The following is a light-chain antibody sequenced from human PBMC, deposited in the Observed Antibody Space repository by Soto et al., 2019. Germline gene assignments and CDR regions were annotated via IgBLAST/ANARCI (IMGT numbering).Light chain of an antibody. J-gene: IGKJ1*01. CDR2: RAS. V-gene: IGKV3-15*01. Sequence: IVMTQSPATLSVSPGERATLSCRASQSVSSDLAWYQQKPGQAPRLLIFRASTRATGIPARFSGSGSGTEFTFTISSLQSEDFAVYYCQQYNNRPPWTFGQGTKVEIK. CDR1: QSVSSD. CDR3: QQYNNRPPWT.